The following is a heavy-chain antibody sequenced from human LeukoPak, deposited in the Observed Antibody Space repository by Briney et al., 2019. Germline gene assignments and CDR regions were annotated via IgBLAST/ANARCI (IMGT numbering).Heavy chain of an antibody. V-gene: IGHV3-23*01. Sequence: GGSLRPSCAASGFTFSSYAMSWVRQAPGKGLEWVSAISGSGGSTYYADSVKGRFTISRDNSKNTLYLQMNSLRAEDTAVYYCAKGIFSYYYYMDVWGKGTTVTVSS. D-gene: IGHD2-21*01. CDR3: AKGIFSYYYYMDV. CDR1: GFTFSSYA. J-gene: IGHJ6*03. CDR2: ISGSGGST.